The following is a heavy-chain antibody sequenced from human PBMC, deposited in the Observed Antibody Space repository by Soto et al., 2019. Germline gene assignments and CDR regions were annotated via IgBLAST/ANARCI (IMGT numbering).Heavy chain of an antibody. Sequence: GGSLRLSCAASGFTFSSYWMHWVRQAPGKGLVWVSRINSDGSSTSYADSVKGRFTISRDNAKNTLYLQMNSLRAEDTAVYYCARGVAARCMDVWGQGTTVTVSS. CDR3: ARGVAARCMDV. CDR2: INSDGSST. J-gene: IGHJ6*02. CDR1: GFTFSSYW. V-gene: IGHV3-74*01. D-gene: IGHD6-6*01.